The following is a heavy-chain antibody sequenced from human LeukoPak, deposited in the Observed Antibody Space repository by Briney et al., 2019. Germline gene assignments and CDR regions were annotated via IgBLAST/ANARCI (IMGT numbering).Heavy chain of an antibody. D-gene: IGHD3-22*01. J-gene: IGHJ4*02. CDR2: IYYSGST. CDR1: GGSISNYY. Sequence: SETLSLTCTVSGGSISNYYWSWIRQPPGKGLEWIGYIYYSGSTNYNPSLKSRVTISVDTSKNQFSLKLSSVTAADTAVYYCARYYYDTSGMYHFDYWGQGTLVTVSS. V-gene: IGHV4-59*01. CDR3: ARYYYDTSGMYHFDY.